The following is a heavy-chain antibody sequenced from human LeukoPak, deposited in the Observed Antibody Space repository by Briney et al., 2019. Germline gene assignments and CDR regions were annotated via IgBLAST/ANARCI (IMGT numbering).Heavy chain of an antibody. J-gene: IGHJ4*02. V-gene: IGHV4-34*01. Sequence: NPSETLSLTCAVYGGSFSGYYWSWIRQPPGKGLEWIGEINHSGSTNYNPSLKSRVTISVDTSENQFSLKLSSVTAADTAVYYCARWEKNFDYWGQGTLVTVSS. CDR3: ARWEKNFDY. CDR2: INHSGST. D-gene: IGHD1-26*01. CDR1: GGSFSGYY.